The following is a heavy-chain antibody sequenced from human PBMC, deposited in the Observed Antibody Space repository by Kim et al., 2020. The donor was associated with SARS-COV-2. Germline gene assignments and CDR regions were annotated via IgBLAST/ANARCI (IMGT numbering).Heavy chain of an antibody. J-gene: IGHJ4*02. D-gene: IGHD6-13*01. CDR2: ST. CDR3: ARGNSWRFDY. V-gene: IGHV4-59*09. Sequence: STNYNPSLKSRVTISVDTSKNQFSLKLTSVTAADTAVYYCARGNSWRFDYWGQGTLVTVSS.